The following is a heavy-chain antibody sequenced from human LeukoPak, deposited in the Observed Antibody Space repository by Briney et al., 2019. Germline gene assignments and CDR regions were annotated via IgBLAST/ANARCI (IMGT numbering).Heavy chain of an antibody. CDR3: AKDWGLRDGYNGPDY. J-gene: IGHJ4*02. V-gene: IGHV3-23*01. Sequence: GGSLRLSCAASGFTFSSYAMSWVRQAPGKGLEWVSAISGGGGSTYYADSVKGRFTISRDNSKNTLYLQMNSLRAEDTAVYYCAKDWGLRDGYNGPDYWGQGTLVTVSS. D-gene: IGHD5-24*01. CDR1: GFTFSSYA. CDR2: ISGGGGST.